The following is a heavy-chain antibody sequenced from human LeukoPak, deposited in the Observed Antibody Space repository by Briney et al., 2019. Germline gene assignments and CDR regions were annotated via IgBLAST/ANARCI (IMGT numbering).Heavy chain of an antibody. V-gene: IGHV4-61*02. Sequence: SETLSLTCSVSGGSISSGSHYWSWIRQPAGKGLEWVGLISASGTTRYNPSLESRVTITLDTSKKQFSLKLNSVTAADTAVYYCARGDLTGVRPGYFYYGMDVWGQGTSVTVSS. CDR3: ARGDLTGVRPGYFYYGMDV. CDR1: GGSISSGSHY. J-gene: IGHJ6*02. D-gene: IGHD3-10*01. CDR2: ISASGTT.